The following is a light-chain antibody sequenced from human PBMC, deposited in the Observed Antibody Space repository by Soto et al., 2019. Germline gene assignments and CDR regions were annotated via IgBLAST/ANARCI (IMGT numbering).Light chain of an antibody. Sequence: EIVMTQSPATLSVSPGERATLSCRASQSVSSNLAWYQQKPGQAPRLLIYGASTRATGIPARFSGSGSGTEFTLTICSLQSEDLAVYYCQQYNNWPPNTFGQGTKLEIK. CDR3: QQYNNWPPNT. J-gene: IGKJ2*01. CDR2: GAS. CDR1: QSVSSN. V-gene: IGKV3-15*01.